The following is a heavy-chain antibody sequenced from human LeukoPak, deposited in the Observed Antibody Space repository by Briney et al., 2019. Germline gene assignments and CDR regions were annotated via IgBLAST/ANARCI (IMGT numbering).Heavy chain of an antibody. CDR1: GFTFSSYA. Sequence: GGSLRLSCAASGFTFSSYAMSWVRQAPGKGLGWVSAISGSGGSTYYADSVKGRFTISRDNSKNTLYLQMNSLRAEDTAVYYCAKSYYYGSGSCFDYWGQGTLVTVSS. CDR3: AKSYYYGSGSCFDY. V-gene: IGHV3-23*01. J-gene: IGHJ4*02. CDR2: ISGSGGST. D-gene: IGHD3-10*01.